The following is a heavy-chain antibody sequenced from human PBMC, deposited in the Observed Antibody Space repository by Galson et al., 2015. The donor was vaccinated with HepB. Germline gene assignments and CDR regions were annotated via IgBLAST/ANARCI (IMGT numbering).Heavy chain of an antibody. Sequence: SYYMHWVRQAPGQGLEWMGIINPSGGSTSYAQKFQGRVTMTRDTSTSTVYMELSSLRSEDTAVYYCARDLGGTTYLGDYWGQGTLVTVSS. CDR1: SYY. V-gene: IGHV1-46*03. CDR3: ARDLGGTTYLGDY. CDR2: INPSGGST. J-gene: IGHJ4*02. D-gene: IGHD1-7*01.